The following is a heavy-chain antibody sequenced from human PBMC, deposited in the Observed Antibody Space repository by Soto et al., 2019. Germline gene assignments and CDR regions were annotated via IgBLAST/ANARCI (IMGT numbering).Heavy chain of an antibody. Sequence: SETLSLTCAVYGGSFSGYYWSWIRQPPGKGLEWIGEINHSGSTNYNPSLKSRVTISVDTSKNQFSLKLSSVTAADTAVYYCARRGDGYNYPLDYWGQGTLVTVSS. V-gene: IGHV4-34*01. CDR3: ARRGDGYNYPLDY. CDR1: GGSFSGYY. D-gene: IGHD5-12*01. CDR2: INHSGST. J-gene: IGHJ4*02.